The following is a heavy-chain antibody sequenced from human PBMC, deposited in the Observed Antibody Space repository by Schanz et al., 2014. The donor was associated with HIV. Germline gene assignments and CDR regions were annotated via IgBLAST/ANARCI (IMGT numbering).Heavy chain of an antibody. D-gene: IGHD2-8*01. CDR3: ARGARDCSNGVCGGTYFDY. J-gene: IGHJ4*02. CDR2: MNPNSGNT. Sequence: QERLVQSGAEVKKPGASVKVSCKASGYTFSNYDINWVRQATGQGLEWMGWMNPNSGNTGYAQKFQGRVTMTRNTSISTAYMELSSLTSEDTGVYYCARGARDCSNGVCGGTYFDYWGQGTLVTVSS. V-gene: IGHV1-8*01. CDR1: GYTFSNYD.